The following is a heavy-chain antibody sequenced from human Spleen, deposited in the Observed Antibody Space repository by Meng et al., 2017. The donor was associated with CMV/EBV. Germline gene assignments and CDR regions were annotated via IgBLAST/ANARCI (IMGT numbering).Heavy chain of an antibody. Sequence: SETLSLTCTVSGVSISRTKYYWGWIRQPPGKGLEWIGSIYYSGSTYYNPSLKSRVTISIDTSKNQFSLKLTSMTAADTGVYYCARAGREVADTLGGFDPWGQGTLVTVSS. CDR2: IYYSGST. J-gene: IGHJ5*02. CDR3: ARAGREVADTLGGFDP. D-gene: IGHD6-19*01. V-gene: IGHV4-39*07. CDR1: GVSISRTKYY.